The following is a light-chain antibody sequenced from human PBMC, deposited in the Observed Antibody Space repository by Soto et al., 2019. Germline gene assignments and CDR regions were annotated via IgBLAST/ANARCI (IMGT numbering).Light chain of an antibody. CDR2: GAS. V-gene: IGKV3-15*01. Sequence: EIVMPQSPATLSVSPGERATLSCRASQSVSSNLAWYQQKPGQAPRLLIYGASTRATGIPARFSGSGSGTEFTLTISSLLSEDFAVYYGQQYNNWPWTFGQGTKVEIK. CDR1: QSVSSN. CDR3: QQYNNWPWT. J-gene: IGKJ1*01.